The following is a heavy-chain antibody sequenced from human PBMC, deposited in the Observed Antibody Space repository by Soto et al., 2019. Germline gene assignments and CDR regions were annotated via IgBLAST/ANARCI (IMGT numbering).Heavy chain of an antibody. Sequence: GGSLRLSCAASGFTFSSYAMHWVRQAPGKGLEWVAVISYDGSNKYYADSVKGRFTISRDNSKNTLYLQMNSLRAEDTAVYYCARPIGVVSTKDDAFDIWGQGTMVTVSS. D-gene: IGHD3-22*01. J-gene: IGHJ3*02. V-gene: IGHV3-30-3*01. CDR1: GFTFSSYA. CDR3: ARPIGVVSTKDDAFDI. CDR2: ISYDGSNK.